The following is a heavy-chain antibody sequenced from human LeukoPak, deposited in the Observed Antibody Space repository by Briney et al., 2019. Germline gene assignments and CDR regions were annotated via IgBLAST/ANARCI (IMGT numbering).Heavy chain of an antibody. CDR1: GFTFSSYG. J-gene: IGHJ4*02. CDR3: ARVYGDGYYLN. V-gene: IGHV3-23*01. CDR2: ISGSGGST. D-gene: IGHD5-24*01. Sequence: PGGSLRLSFAASGFTFSSYGMSWVRQAPGKGLEWVPAISGSGGSTYYADSVKGRFTISRDNSKNTLYLQMNSLRAEDTAVYYCARVYGDGYYLNWGQGTLVTVSS.